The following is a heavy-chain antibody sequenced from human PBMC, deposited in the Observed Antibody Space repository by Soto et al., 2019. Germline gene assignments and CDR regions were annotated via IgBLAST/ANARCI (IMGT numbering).Heavy chain of an antibody. CDR3: ARSGLTTIFRVVIIERMGYYYYMDV. CDR1: GYTFTSYG. Sequence: QVQLVQSGAEVKKPGASVKVSCKASGYTFTSYGISWVRQAPGQGLEWMGWISAYNGNTNYAQKLQGRVTMTTDTSTSTAYMELRSLRSDDTAVYYCARSGLTTIFRVVIIERMGYYYYMDVWGKGTTVTVSS. D-gene: IGHD3-3*01. CDR2: ISAYNGNT. V-gene: IGHV1-18*01. J-gene: IGHJ6*03.